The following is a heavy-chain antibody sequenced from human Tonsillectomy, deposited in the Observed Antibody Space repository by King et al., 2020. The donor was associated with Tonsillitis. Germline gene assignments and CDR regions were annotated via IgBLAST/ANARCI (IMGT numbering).Heavy chain of an antibody. J-gene: IGHJ4*02. CDR3: AKAIGRTETTTVHY. V-gene: IGHV3-9*01. Sequence: VQLVESGGGLVQPGRSLKLSCAASGFSFDDYAMHWVRQAPGKGLEWFSGISSNSGSIGYADSVKGRFSISIDNTNNALYLQMNSLRPEDTAFYYCAKAIGRTETTTVHYWGQGTLVTVPS. CDR2: ISSNSGSI. CDR1: GFSFDDYA. D-gene: IGHD1-7*01.